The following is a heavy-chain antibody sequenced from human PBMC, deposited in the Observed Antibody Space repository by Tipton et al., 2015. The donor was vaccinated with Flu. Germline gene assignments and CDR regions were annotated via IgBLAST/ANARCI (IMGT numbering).Heavy chain of an antibody. D-gene: IGHD3-10*01. V-gene: IGHV4-4*09. Sequence: TLSLTCTVSGGPISSHHWSWIRQPPGKGLEWIGRIYTTGSVNYNPSLRGRVTIAGDTSRNHFSLQLTSVTAADTAVYFCARSPSYSGSGIYPYYFDDWGQGTLVTVAS. CDR2: IYTTGSV. J-gene: IGHJ4*02. CDR3: ARSPSYSGSGIYPYYFDD. CDR1: GGPISSHH.